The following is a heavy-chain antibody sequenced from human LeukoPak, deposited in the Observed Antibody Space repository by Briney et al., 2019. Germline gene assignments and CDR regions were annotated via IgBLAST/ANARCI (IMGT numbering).Heavy chain of an antibody. J-gene: IGHJ4*02. CDR1: GFTFSTYG. Sequence: PGGSLSLSCAASGFTFSTYGMSWVRQAPGKGLEWVSSIRDSGAETYYADSVRGRFTISRDNSKNTLYLQMNSLRAEDTAVYYCAKERYISGWSDSFDYWGQGTLVTVSS. CDR3: AKERYISGWSDSFDY. V-gene: IGHV3-23*01. CDR2: IRDSGAET. D-gene: IGHD6-19*01.